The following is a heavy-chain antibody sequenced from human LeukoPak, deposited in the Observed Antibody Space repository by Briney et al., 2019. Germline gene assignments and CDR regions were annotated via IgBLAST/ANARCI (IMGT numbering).Heavy chain of an antibody. Sequence: GESLKISCKGSGYSFTSYWIGWVRQMPGKGLEWMGTIYPGDSDTRYSPSFQGQVTISADKSINTAYLQWTSLEASDTAMYYCARLHDSSDSYYLDYWGQGTLVTVSS. CDR1: GYSFTSYW. V-gene: IGHV5-51*01. D-gene: IGHD3-22*01. CDR3: ARLHDSSDSYYLDY. J-gene: IGHJ4*02. CDR2: IYPGDSDT.